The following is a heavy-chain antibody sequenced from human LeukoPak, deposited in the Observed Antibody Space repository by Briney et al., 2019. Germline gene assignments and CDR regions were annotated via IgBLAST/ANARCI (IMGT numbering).Heavy chain of an antibody. V-gene: IGHV1-69*04. CDR2: IIPILGIA. CDR3: ATRSTMVRGVMVDY. D-gene: IGHD3-10*01. J-gene: IGHJ4*02. Sequence: GASVKVSCKASGGTFSSYAISWVRQAPGQGLEWMGRIIPILGIANYAQKFQGRVTITADKSTSTAYMELSSLRSEDTAVYYCATRSTMVRGVMVDYWGQGTLVTVSS. CDR1: GGTFSSYA.